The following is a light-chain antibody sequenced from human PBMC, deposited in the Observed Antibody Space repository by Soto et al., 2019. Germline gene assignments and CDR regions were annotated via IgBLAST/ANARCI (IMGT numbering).Light chain of an antibody. J-gene: IGKJ1*01. V-gene: IGKV1-39*01. CDR1: QTVSKY. CDR3: QQTYTLPRT. Sequence: DIQMTQSPSSLSASVGDRVTILCRASQTVSKYVNWYQQKPGKVPDLLIYTASTLYSGVPSRFSGRGSGTECTLTISSLQPEDVATYYCQQTYTLPRTLAQGTKVDIK. CDR2: TAS.